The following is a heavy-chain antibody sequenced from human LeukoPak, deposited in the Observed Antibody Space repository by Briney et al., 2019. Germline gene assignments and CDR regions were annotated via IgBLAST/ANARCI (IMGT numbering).Heavy chain of an antibody. J-gene: IGHJ6*03. CDR1: GYTFTGYY. CDR3: ARGGLIAAAGTYYYYYYMDV. Sequence: GASVKVSCKASGYTFTGYYMHWVRQAPGQGLEWMGWINPNSGGTNYAQKFQGRVTMTRDTSISTAYMELSRLRPDDTAVYYCARGGLIAAAGTYYYYYYMDVWGKGTTVTISS. V-gene: IGHV1-2*02. CDR2: INPNSGGT. D-gene: IGHD6-13*01.